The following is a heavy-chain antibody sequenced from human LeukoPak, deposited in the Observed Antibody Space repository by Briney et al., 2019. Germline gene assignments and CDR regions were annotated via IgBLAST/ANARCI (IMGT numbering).Heavy chain of an antibody. D-gene: IGHD1-26*01. J-gene: IGHJ3*02. CDR1: GGSFSGYY. CDR3: AISGNYFSRDAFDI. V-gene: IGHV4-34*01. Sequence: SETLSLTCAVYGGSFSGYYWSWIRQPPGKGLEWIGETNHSGSTNYNPSLKSRVTISGDTSKHHFSLGLRSVTAADTAVYYCAISGNYFSRDAFDIWGQGTMVTVSS. CDR2: TNHSGST.